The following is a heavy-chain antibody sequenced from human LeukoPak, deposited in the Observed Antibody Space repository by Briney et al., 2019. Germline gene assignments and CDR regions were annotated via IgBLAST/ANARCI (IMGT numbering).Heavy chain of an antibody. CDR3: APIPYSSSSVTG. CDR1: GYTFTSYD. J-gene: IGHJ4*02. V-gene: IGHV1-8*03. CDR2: MNPNSGNT. D-gene: IGHD6-6*01. Sequence: GASVKVSCEASGYTFTSYDINWVRQATGQGLEWMGWMNPNSGNTGYAQKFQGRVTITADESTSTAYMELSSLRSEDTAVYYCAPIPYSSSSVTGWGQGTLVTVSS.